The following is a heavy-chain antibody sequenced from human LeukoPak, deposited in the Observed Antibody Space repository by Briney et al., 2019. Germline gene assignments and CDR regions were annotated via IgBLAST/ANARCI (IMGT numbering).Heavy chain of an antibody. CDR3: ARAYSERYGLGYYYMDL. CDR2: ISGSSSDI. J-gene: IGHJ6*03. D-gene: IGHD1-26*01. V-gene: IGHV3-21*01. CDR1: EFTFRSYS. Sequence: GGSLRLSCAGSEFTFRSYSMHWVRQAPGKGLGWVSSISGSSSDIYYADSVKGRFTISRDNSKNSLYLQMNSLRVEDTAVYYCARAYSERYGLGYYYMDLWGKGTTVTVSS.